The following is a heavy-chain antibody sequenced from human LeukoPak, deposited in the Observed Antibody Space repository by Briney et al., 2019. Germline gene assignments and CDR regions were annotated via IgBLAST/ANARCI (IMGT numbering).Heavy chain of an antibody. V-gene: IGHV1-2*02. J-gene: IGHJ4*02. D-gene: IGHD3-22*01. Sequence: ASVKVSCKASGYTFTGYYMHWVRQAPGQGLEWMGRINPNSGGTTYAQKFQGRVTMTRDTSISTAYMELSSLRSDDTAVYYCARRGIGSSGYYSDYWGQGTLVTVSS. CDR1: GYTFTGYY. CDR2: INPNSGGT. CDR3: ARRGIGSSGYYSDY.